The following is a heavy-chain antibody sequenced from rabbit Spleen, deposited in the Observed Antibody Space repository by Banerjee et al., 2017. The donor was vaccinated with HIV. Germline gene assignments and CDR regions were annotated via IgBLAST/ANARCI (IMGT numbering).Heavy chain of an antibody. CDR2: INTATGKA. V-gene: IGHV1S45*01. Sequence: QEQLVESGGGLVKPERSLKLSCKASGFSFSNKAVMCWVRQAPGKGLEWIACINTATGKAVYATWASGRFTISRRSSTTVTLQMTSLTVADTATYLCAKDLAGAIGRNFGLWGQGTLVTVS. CDR1: GFSFSNKAV. D-gene: IGHD4-1*01. CDR3: AKDLAGAIGRNFGL. J-gene: IGHJ3*01.